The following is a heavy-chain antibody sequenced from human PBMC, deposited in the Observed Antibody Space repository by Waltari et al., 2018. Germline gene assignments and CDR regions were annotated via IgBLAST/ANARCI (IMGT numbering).Heavy chain of an antibody. CDR1: GFTFSNYA. J-gene: IGHJ4*02. V-gene: IGHV3-23*03. CDR3: ARTLVVGATPLDY. Sequence: EVQLLESGGDLVQPGGSLRLSCAASGFTFSNYALSWVRQAPGMGLEWVSVIYSGGTTYYADSGKGRFIISRDDSKNTLYLQMNSLKTEDTAVYYCARTLVVGATPLDYWGQGTLVTVSS. CDR2: VIYSGGTT. D-gene: IGHD1-26*01.